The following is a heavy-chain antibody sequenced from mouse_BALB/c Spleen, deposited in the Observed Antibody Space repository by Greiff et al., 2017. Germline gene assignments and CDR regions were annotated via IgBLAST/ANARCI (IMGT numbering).Heavy chain of an antibody. D-gene: IGHD2-1*01. CDR1: GFNIKDYY. CDR2: IDPENGDT. V-gene: IGHV14-4*02. J-gene: IGHJ4*01. CDR3: NGVYYGNAMDY. Sequence: VQLQQSGAELVRPGASVKLSCTASGFNIKDYYMHWVKQRPEQGLEWIGWIDPENGDTEYAPKFQGKATMTADTSSNTAYLQLSSLTSEDTAVYYCNGVYYGNAMDYWGQGTSVTVSS.